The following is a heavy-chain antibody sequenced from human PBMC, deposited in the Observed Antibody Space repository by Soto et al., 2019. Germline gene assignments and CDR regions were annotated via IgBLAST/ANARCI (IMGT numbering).Heavy chain of an antibody. CDR3: ARDDFPSVIAAAGATFDY. Sequence: LRLSCAASGFTFSSYAMHWVRQAPGKGLEWVAVISYDGSNKYYADSVKGRFTISRDNSKNTLYLQMNSLRAEDTAVYYCARDDFPSVIAAAGATFDYWGQGTLVTVSS. V-gene: IGHV3-30-3*01. D-gene: IGHD6-13*01. CDR1: GFTFSSYA. J-gene: IGHJ4*02. CDR2: ISYDGSNK.